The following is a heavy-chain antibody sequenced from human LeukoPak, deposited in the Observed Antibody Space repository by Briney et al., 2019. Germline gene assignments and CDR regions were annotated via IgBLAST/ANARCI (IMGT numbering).Heavy chain of an antibody. CDR3: AKDFGPITMVRGVVWYFDL. J-gene: IGHJ2*01. Sequence: GGSLRLSCAASGFTFSNYAMLWVRQAPGKGLEWMAVISYHGSNEYYADSVKGRFTISRDNSENTLYLQMNSLRAEDTAVYYCAKDFGPITMVRGVVWYFDLWGRGTLVTVSS. V-gene: IGHV3-30*04. CDR2: ISYHGSNE. D-gene: IGHD3-10*01. CDR1: GFTFSNYA.